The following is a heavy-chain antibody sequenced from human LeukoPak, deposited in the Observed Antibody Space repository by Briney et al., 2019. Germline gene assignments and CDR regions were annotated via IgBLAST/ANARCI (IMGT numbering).Heavy chain of an antibody. J-gene: IGHJ5*02. D-gene: IGHD3-9*01. CDR2: VNPTTGNT. Sequence: XSVKVSCKASGYTFTSYYMHWVRQAPGQGLEWMGWVNPTTGNTGYAQRFQGRVTMTRNTSISTAYMELSSLRSEDTAVYYCAGILRYFDWLPWGQGTLVTVSS. CDR1: GYTFTSYY. V-gene: IGHV1-8*02. CDR3: AGILRYFDWLP.